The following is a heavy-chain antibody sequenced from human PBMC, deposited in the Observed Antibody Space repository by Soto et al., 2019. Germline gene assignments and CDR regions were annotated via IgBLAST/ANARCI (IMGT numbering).Heavy chain of an antibody. CDR1: GYTFTSYG. D-gene: IGHD6-13*01. CDR2: ISASNGNT. Sequence: QVQLVQSGAEVKKPGASVKVSCKASGYTFTSYGISWVRQAPGQGLEWMGWISASNGNTNYAQKLQGRVTMTTDTSTSTDYMELRSRRSDDTAVYYCAGCYEQLATTGLYAFDIWGQGPMVTVSS. CDR3: AGCYEQLATTGLYAFDI. J-gene: IGHJ3*02. V-gene: IGHV1-18*01.